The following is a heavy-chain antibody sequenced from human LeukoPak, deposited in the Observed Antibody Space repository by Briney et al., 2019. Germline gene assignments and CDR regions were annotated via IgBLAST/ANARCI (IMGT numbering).Heavy chain of an antibody. V-gene: IGHV6-1*01. CDR1: GDSVSSNTAT. CDR2: TYYRSKWSN. J-gene: IGHJ3*02. Sequence: SQTLSLTCAISGDSVSSNTATWSWIRLSPSRGLEWLGRTYYRSKWSNEYAVTVKSRTTINSDTSKNQFSLQLNSVTPEDTAVYYCARDLGYSSTFLAFDIWGQGTMVTVSS. CDR3: ARDLGYSSTFLAFDI. D-gene: IGHD6-13*01.